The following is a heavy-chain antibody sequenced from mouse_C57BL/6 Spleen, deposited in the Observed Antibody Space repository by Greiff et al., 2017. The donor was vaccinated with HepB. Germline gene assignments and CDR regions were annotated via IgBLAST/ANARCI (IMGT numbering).Heavy chain of an antibody. CDR1: GFTFSSYA. V-gene: IGHV5-9-1*02. CDR3: TREPNYYGSSYWFAD. Sequence: EVHLVESGEGLVKPGGSLKLSCAASGFTFSSYAMSWVRQTPEKRLEWVAYISSGGDYIYYADTVKGRFTISRDNARNTLYLQMSSLKSEDTAMYYCTREPNYYGSSYWFADWGQGTLVTVSA. D-gene: IGHD1-1*01. J-gene: IGHJ3*01. CDR2: ISSGGDYI.